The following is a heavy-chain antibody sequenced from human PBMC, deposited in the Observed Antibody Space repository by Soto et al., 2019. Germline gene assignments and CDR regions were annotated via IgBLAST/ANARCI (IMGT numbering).Heavy chain of an antibody. V-gene: IGHV3-23*01. CDR2: VSAGDGGT. J-gene: IGHJ4*02. Sequence: ESLRLSCAASGFTFSSSAMTWVRQAPGKGLEWVSAVSAGDGGTYYADSVKGRFTISRDNSKNTLYLQMNSLRAEDTAVYYCAKDPYDSSGYYHDYWGQGTLVT. D-gene: IGHD3-22*01. CDR1: GFTFSSSA. CDR3: AKDPYDSSGYYHDY.